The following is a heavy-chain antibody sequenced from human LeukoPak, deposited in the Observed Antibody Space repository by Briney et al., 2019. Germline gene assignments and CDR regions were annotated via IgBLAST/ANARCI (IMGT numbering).Heavy chain of an antibody. CDR2: IWYDGSNK. D-gene: IGHD6-6*01. J-gene: IGHJ6*03. Sequence: GRSLRLSCAASGFTLSSYGMHWVRQAPGKGLEGVAVIWYDGSNKYYADSVKGRITISRDNSKNKLYLQMNSLRVGGTAVYYCARDRGLAASRYGNYYYYKDVWGKATAVTVSS. CDR3: ARDRGLAASRYGNYYYYKDV. CDR1: GFTLSSYG. V-gene: IGHV3-33*01.